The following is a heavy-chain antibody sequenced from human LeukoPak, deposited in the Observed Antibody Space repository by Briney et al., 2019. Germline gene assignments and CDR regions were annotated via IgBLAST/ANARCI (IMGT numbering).Heavy chain of an antibody. V-gene: IGHV1-18*01. Sequence: GASVKLSCKASGYTLTTYGVSWVRHAPGQGIEWMGLISGYDGSTRYAQQLQGRVTMTKDTSTSTAYMELRSLRSDDTAIYYCASGSITMIRGVVYYYYGLDVWGQGATVTVSS. CDR3: ASGSITMIRGVVYYYYGLDV. CDR1: GYTLTTYG. J-gene: IGHJ6*02. D-gene: IGHD3-10*01. CDR2: ISGYDGST.